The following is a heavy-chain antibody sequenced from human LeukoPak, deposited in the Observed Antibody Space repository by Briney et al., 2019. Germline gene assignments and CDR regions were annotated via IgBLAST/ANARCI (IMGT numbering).Heavy chain of an antibody. D-gene: IGHD6-19*01. Sequence: GGSLRLSCAASGFTFSSYSMNWVRQAPGKGLEWVSSISSISSYIYYADSVKGRFTISRDNAKNSLYLQMNSLRAEDTALYYCAREAQIAVAGPSFDYWGQGTLVTVSS. J-gene: IGHJ4*02. CDR1: GFTFSSYS. V-gene: IGHV3-21*04. CDR2: ISSISSYI. CDR3: AREAQIAVAGPSFDY.